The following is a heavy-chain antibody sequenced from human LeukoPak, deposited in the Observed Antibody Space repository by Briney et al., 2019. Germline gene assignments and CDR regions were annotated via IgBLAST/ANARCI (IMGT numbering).Heavy chain of an antibody. CDR2: IWYDGSQR. CDR1: GFSFSKYG. Sequence: GGSLRLSCAVSGFSFSKYGLHWVRQAPGKGLQWVAMIWYDGSQRYYVDSVKGRFTISRDSSKNTMFLQMNSLTDEDTAVYYCAIENFDSGGPGSGSPAFDIWGQGTMVSVSS. V-gene: IGHV3-30*02. CDR3: AIENFDSGGPGSGSPAFDI. D-gene: IGHD3-22*01. J-gene: IGHJ3*02.